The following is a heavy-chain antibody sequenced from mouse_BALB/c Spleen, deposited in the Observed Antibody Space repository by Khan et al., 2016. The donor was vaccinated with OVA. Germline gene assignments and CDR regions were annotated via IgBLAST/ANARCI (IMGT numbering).Heavy chain of an antibody. Sequence: EVKLLESGPGLVKPSQSLSLTCTVTGYSITSNYAWNWIRQFPGNKLEWMGYISYSGTTSYNPYLKSRISITRDTSKNQFFLQLNSVTTEDTATYYCARGNYYGYAMDYWGQGTSVTVSS. D-gene: IGHD1-1*01. CDR2: ISYSGTT. CDR1: GYSITSNYA. J-gene: IGHJ4*01. V-gene: IGHV3-2*02. CDR3: ARGNYYGYAMDY.